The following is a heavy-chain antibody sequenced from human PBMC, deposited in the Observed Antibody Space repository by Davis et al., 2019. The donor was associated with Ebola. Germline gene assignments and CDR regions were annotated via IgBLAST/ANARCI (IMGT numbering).Heavy chain of an antibody. CDR2: ISAYNGNT. D-gene: IGHD2-2*01. J-gene: IGHJ4*02. CDR3: ARDGTYYIGHCVSTSCFGVDY. CDR1: GYTFRNSA. Sequence: ASVKVSCKASGYTFRNSAISWVRQAPGQGLEWMGWISAYNGNTNYAQILQGRVTMTTDTSTSTAYMELRSLRSDDTAVYYCARDGTYYIGHCVSTSCFGVDYWGQGTLVTVSS. V-gene: IGHV1-18*01.